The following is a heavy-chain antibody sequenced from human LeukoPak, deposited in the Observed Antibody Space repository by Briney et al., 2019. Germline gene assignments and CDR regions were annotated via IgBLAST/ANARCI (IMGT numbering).Heavy chain of an antibody. CDR3: AKDSLADIDY. CDR1: GFIFSTYG. V-gene: IGHV3-30*02. CDR2: IRHDGSIK. J-gene: IGHJ4*02. Sequence: GGSLRLSCAASGFIFSTYGMYWVRQAPGKGLEWVAFIRHDGSIKNYADSVKGRSTISRDNSKNTLYLQVNSLRAEDTAVYYCAKDSLADIDYWGQGTLVTVSS. D-gene: IGHD3-16*01.